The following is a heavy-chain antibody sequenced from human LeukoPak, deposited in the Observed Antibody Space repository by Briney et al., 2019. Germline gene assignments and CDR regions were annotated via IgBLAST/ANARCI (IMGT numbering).Heavy chain of an antibody. CDR2: IIPIFGTA. CDR3: ARAETWTTVTTVYYMDV. Sequence: SVKVSCKASGGTFSSYAISWVRQAPGQGLEWMGGIIPIFGTANYAQKFQGRVTITTDESTSTAYMELSSLRSEDTAVYYCARAETWTTVTTVYYMDVWGKGTTATVSS. CDR1: GGTFSSYA. D-gene: IGHD4-17*01. J-gene: IGHJ6*03. V-gene: IGHV1-69*05.